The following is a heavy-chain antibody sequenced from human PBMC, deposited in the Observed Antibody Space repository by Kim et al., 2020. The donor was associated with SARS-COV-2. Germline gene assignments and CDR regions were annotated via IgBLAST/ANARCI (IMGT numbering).Heavy chain of an antibody. J-gene: IGHJ6*03. V-gene: IGHV3-30*18. CDR3: AKGSSVPAAMGYYYYYM. Sequence: GGSLRLSCAASGFTFSSYGMHWVRQAPGKGLEWVAVISYDGSNKYYADSVKGRFTISRDNSKNTLYLQMNSLRAEDTAVYYCAKGSSVPAAMGYYYYYM. CDR2: ISYDGSNK. D-gene: IGHD2-2*01. CDR1: GFTFSSYG.